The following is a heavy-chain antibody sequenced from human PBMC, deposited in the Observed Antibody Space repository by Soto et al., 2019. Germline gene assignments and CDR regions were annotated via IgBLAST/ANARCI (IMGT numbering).Heavy chain of an antibody. CDR3: ATDLNWEHY. CDR2: IKPDGSER. Sequence: EVQLVESGRGLVQPGGSLRLSCAASGFTFGTYWMTWVRQPPGKGLECVADIKPDGSERYYVDSVKGRFTISRDNAKNSLYLHMNSLRAEDTAVYYCATDLNWEHYWGQGTLVTVSS. CDR1: GFTFGTYW. D-gene: IGHD7-27*01. V-gene: IGHV3-7*04. J-gene: IGHJ4*02.